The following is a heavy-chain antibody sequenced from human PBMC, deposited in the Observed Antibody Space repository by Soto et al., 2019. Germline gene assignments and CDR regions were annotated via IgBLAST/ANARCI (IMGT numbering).Heavy chain of an antibody. V-gene: IGHV3-7*03. CDR2: IKQDGSEK. CDR3: ARGGRRSGSYADAFDI. J-gene: IGHJ3*02. D-gene: IGHD1-26*01. Sequence: GGSLRLSCAASGFTFSTYWMSWVRQAPGKGLEWVANIKQDGSEKYYVDYVKGRFTISRDNAKNSLYLQMNSLRAEDTAVYYCARGGRRSGSYADAFDIWGQGT. CDR1: GFTFSTYW.